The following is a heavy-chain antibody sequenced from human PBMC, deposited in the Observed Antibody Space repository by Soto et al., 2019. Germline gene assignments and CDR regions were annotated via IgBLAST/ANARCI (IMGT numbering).Heavy chain of an antibody. CDR2: IYYSGRT. D-gene: IGHD3-10*01. V-gene: IGHV4-30-4*01. J-gene: IGHJ5*02. CDR3: ARRHKVRGVYNWFAP. Sequence: SQPLSLTCTVAGGSIISVDYYWIWIHQPPGKGLEWIGYIYYSGRTYYNPSLKSRVTISVDTSKNQFSLKLSSVTAADTAMYYCARRHKVRGVYNWFAPWGQGTLVTVSS. CDR1: GGSIISVDYY.